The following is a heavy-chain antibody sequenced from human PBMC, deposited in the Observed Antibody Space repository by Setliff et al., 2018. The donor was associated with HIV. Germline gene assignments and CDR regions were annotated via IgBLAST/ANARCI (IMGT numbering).Heavy chain of an antibody. J-gene: IGHJ4*02. V-gene: IGHV4-59*12. CDR1: GVSISNYY. Sequence: SETLSLTCTVSGVSISNYYWSWIRQPPGKGLEWIGYMYYSGNTNYNPSLKSRFTISRDNSKNTLFLQMDRLRAEDTALYYCAKATGLGAAGKIDSWGQGTLVTVSS. CDR2: MYYSGNT. CDR3: AKATGLGAAGKIDS. D-gene: IGHD6-13*01.